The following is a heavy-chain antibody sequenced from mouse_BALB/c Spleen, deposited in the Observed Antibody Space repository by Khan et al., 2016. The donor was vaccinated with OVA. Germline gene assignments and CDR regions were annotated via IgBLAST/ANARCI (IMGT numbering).Heavy chain of an antibody. CDR2: ISYSGSP. CDR1: GYSITSDYA. CDR3: ARQNYYGYAMDY. D-gene: IGHD1-1*01. J-gene: IGHJ4*01. Sequence: EVQLQESGPGLVKPSQSLSLTCTVTGYSITSDYAWNWIRQFPGNKLEWMGYISYSGSPSYNPSLRSRISITRDTSKNQFFLQLNSVTTEDTTTFYCARQNYYGYAMDYWGQGTSVTGSS. V-gene: IGHV3-2*02.